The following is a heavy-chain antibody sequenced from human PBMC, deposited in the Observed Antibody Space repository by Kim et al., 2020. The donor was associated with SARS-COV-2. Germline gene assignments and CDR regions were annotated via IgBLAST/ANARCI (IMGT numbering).Heavy chain of an antibody. V-gene: IGHV3-74*01. Sequence: GGSLRLSCAASGFTFSSYWMHWVRQAPGKGLVWVSRIHSDGSSTSYADSVKGRFTISRDDAKNTLYLQMNSLRAEDTAVYYCAREITTVTMAYYYYYMDVWGKGTTVTVSS. CDR2: IHSDGSST. J-gene: IGHJ6*03. CDR3: AREITTVTMAYYYYYMDV. D-gene: IGHD4-17*01. CDR1: GFTFSSYW.